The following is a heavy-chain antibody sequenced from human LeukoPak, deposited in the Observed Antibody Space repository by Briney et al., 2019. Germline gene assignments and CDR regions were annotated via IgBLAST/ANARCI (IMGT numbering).Heavy chain of an antibody. J-gene: IGHJ4*02. CDR1: GFSISNSA. Sequence: GGSLRFSCAASGFSISNSAMSWVRQAPGKGLEWVSFIVASSGSTFYADSVKGRFTISRDSSKNTLYLQMNSLRAEDMAVYYCAKGAYDYIEMGYFDYWGQGTLVTVSS. D-gene: IGHD5-12*01. CDR2: IVASSGST. V-gene: IGHV3-23*01. CDR3: AKGAYDYIEMGYFDY.